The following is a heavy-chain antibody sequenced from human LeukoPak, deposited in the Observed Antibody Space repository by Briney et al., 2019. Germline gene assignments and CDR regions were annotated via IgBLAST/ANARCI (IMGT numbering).Heavy chain of an antibody. CDR3: AKDRSRDSSGYYYDY. V-gene: IGHV3-23*01. CDR2: TSDRGGST. CDR1: GFTFSNYA. D-gene: IGHD3-22*01. Sequence: SGGSLRLSCAASGFTFSNYAMSWVRQAPGKGVEWVSGTSDRGGSTYYADSVKGRFTISRDNSNNTLYLQMNSLRAEDTAVYYCAKDRSRDSSGYYYDYWGQGALVTASS. J-gene: IGHJ4*02.